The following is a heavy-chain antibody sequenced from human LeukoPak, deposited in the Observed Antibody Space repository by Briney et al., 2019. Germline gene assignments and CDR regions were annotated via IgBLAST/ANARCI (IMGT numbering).Heavy chain of an antibody. CDR2: IKEDGSEK. CDR3: ARDYVWGTDEPDY. Sequence: PGGPLRLSCAASGFTFRTHWMSWFRQTPGKGLEWLGNIKEDGSEKYYLESMRGRLTISRDNAKNSVYLQMNSLRVEDSGLYYCARDYVWGTDEPDYWGQGTPVTVSS. D-gene: IGHD3-16*01. J-gene: IGHJ4*02. CDR1: GFTFRTHW. V-gene: IGHV3-7*01.